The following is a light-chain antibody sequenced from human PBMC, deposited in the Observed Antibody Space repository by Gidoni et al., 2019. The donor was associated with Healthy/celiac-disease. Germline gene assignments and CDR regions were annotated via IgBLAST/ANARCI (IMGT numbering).Light chain of an antibody. CDR1: QSVLYSSNNKNY. V-gene: IGKV4-1*01. Sequence: DIVMTQSPDSLAVSLGERATINCKSSQSVLYSSNNKNYLAWYQQEPGQPPKLLIYWASTRESGVPDRFSGSGSGTDFTLTISSLQAEDVAVYYCQQYYSTQTFGQGTKVEIK. CDR2: WAS. J-gene: IGKJ1*01. CDR3: QQYYSTQT.